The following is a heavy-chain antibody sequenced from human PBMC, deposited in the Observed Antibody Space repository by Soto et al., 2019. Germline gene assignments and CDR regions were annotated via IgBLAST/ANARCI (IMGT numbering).Heavy chain of an antibody. CDR2: ISSSGGIT. Sequence: PGGSLRLSCAASGFTFSNYAIAWVRQAPGKGLEWVSGISSSGGITYNADSVKGRFTVSRDNSKNTLYLQMDILRAEDTAVYYCAKTRASGSFRVAFDYWGQGTLVTVSS. V-gene: IGHV3-23*01. CDR3: AKTRASGSFRVAFDY. D-gene: IGHD1-26*01. CDR1: GFTFSNYA. J-gene: IGHJ4*02.